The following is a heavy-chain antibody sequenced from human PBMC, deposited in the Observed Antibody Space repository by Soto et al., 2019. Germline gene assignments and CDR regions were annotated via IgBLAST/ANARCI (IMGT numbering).Heavy chain of an antibody. CDR3: AKGVSSSAWSASDN. CDR1: GFTFSSYA. Sequence: EVQLLESGGGLVQPGGSLRLSCAASGFTFSSYAMTWVRQAPGKGLEWVSVISDSDNATYYADFVKGRFTISRDNSKNTLYLQFNSLRAEDTAVYYCAKGVSSSAWSASDNWGQGTLVTVSS. J-gene: IGHJ4*02. V-gene: IGHV3-23*01. CDR2: ISDSDNAT. D-gene: IGHD6-19*01.